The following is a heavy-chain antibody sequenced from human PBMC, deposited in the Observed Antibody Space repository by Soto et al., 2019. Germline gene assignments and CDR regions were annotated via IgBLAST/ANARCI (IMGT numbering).Heavy chain of an antibody. CDR2: IYHSVST. V-gene: IGHV4-4*02. CDR3: ARGYSDILTGYYETCYNYYGMDV. J-gene: IGHJ6*02. CDR1: GGSISSSNW. D-gene: IGHD3-9*01. Sequence: SETLSGTCAVSGGSISSSNWWSWVRQPPGKGLVWIGEIYHSVSTNYNPSLQSRVTISVDKSNNHFSLKLCSVTAADTSVHYCARGYSDILTGYYETCYNYYGMDVLGQCPTVT.